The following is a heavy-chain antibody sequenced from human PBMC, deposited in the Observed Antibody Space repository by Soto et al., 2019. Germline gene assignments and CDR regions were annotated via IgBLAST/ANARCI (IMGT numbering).Heavy chain of an antibody. Sequence: ASVKVSCKASGYTFTGYYMHWVRQAPGQGLEWMGWINPNSGGTNYAQKFQGWVTMTRDTSISTAYMELSRLRVEDTAVYYCARGPHVGISTSWGQGTLVTVSS. V-gene: IGHV1-2*04. CDR2: INPNSGGT. CDR1: GYTFTGYY. D-gene: IGHD2-2*01. CDR3: ARGPHVGISTS. J-gene: IGHJ4*02.